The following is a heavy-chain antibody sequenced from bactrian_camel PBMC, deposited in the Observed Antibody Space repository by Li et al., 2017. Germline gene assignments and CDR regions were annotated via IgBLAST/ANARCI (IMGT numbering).Heavy chain of an antibody. V-gene: IGHV3-2*01. CDR3: AKGGDGLGFEDPIYEYTN. J-gene: IGHJ4*01. CDR2: VYSDGSNT. Sequence: VQLVESGGGLVQPGGSLRLSCVASGFTFSDYYMSWVCQAPGKGLEWVSSVYSDGSNTRYADSVKGRFTIFRDNAKNTLYLQLNGLKTEDTAMYYCAKGGDGLGFEDPIYEYTNWGPGTQVTVS. CDR1: GFTFSDYY. D-gene: IGHD5*01.